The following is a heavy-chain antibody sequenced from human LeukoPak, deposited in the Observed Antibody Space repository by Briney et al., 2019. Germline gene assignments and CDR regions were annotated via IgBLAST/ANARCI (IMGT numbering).Heavy chain of an antibody. CDR1: GFTFSSYV. CDR3: ARDVVGATGYFEH. D-gene: IGHD1-26*01. CDR2: IWSDGGNT. Sequence: PGRSLRLSCAASGFTFSSYVMHWVRQAPGKGLERVAAIWSDGGNTYYADSVKGRFTISRDNSKNTLHLQMSSLRAEDTAVYFCARDVVGATGYFEHWGQGTLATVSS. J-gene: IGHJ4*02. V-gene: IGHV3-33*01.